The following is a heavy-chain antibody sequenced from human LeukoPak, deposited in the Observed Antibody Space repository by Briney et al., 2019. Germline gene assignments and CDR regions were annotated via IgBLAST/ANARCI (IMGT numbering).Heavy chain of an antibody. CDR2: INPNSGGT. J-gene: IGHJ5*02. V-gene: IGHV1-2*04. Sequence: ASVKVSCKASGYTFTGYYMHWVRQAPGQGLEWMGWINPNSGGTNYAQKFRGWVTMTRDTSISTAYMELSSLRSEDTAVYYCAREAEPNYYDSSGYSPWGQGTLVTVSS. CDR3: AREAEPNYYDSSGYSP. CDR1: GYTFTGYY. D-gene: IGHD3-22*01.